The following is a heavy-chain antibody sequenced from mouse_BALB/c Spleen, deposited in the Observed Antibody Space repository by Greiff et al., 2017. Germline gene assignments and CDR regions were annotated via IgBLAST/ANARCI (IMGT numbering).Heavy chain of an antibody. CDR1: GFTFSSYG. D-gene: IGHD4-1*01. J-gene: IGHJ4*01. CDR3: ARHQANWDDYYYAMDY. CDR2: ISSGGSYT. Sequence: EVQGVESGGDLVKPGGSLKLSCAASGFTFSSYGMSWVRQTPDKRLEWVATISSGGSYTYYPDSVKGRFTISRDNAKNTLYLQMSSLKSEDTAMYYCARHQANWDDYYYAMDYWGQGTSVTVSS. V-gene: IGHV5-6*01.